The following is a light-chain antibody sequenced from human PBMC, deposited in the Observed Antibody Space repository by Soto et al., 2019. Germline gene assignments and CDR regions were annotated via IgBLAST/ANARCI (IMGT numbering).Light chain of an antibody. J-gene: IGKJ5*01. V-gene: IGKV1-39*01. Sequence: DIQMTQSPSSLSASVGDRVTITCRASQSVTTYLNWYQHKPGKAPQLLIYGASRLQSGVPSRFSASGSATDFALTITSLQPEDFATYYCHQSYSNPPTFGQVTRLEIK. CDR2: GAS. CDR3: HQSYSNPPT. CDR1: QSVTTY.